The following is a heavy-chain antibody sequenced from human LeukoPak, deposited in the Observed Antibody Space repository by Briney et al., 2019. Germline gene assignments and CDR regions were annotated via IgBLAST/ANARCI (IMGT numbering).Heavy chain of an antibody. CDR2: IYYSGST. V-gene: IGHV4-59*01. J-gene: IGHJ5*02. CDR1: GGSISTYY. Sequence: KSSETLSLTCTVSGGSISTYYWSWIRQPPGKGLEWIGYIYYSGSTNYNPSLKSRVTISVDTSKNQFSLKLSSVTAADTAVYYCARSPTPDWFDPWGQGTLVTVSS. CDR3: ARSPTPDWFDP.